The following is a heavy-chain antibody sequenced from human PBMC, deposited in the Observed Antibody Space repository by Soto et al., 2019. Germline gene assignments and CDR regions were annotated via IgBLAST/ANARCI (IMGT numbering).Heavy chain of an antibody. D-gene: IGHD3-9*01. Sequence: QVQLVQSGAEVKKPGASVKVSCKASGYTFTSYYMHWVRQAPGQGLEWMGIINPSGGSTSYAQKSKGRVPVASGTSTSTVCVGLSSLRSEDTAVYYCARAYDIFDYWGQGTLVTVSS. V-gene: IGHV1-46*01. CDR1: GYTFTSYY. J-gene: IGHJ4*02. CDR3: ARAYDIFDY. CDR2: INPSGGST.